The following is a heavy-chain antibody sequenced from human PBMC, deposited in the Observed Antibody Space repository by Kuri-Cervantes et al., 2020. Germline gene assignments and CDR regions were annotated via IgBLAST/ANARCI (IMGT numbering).Heavy chain of an antibody. J-gene: IGHJ6*02. V-gene: IGHV4-39*07. CDR2: IYYSGST. D-gene: IGHD2-15*01. CDR3: ARESRPHGCTYYYGMDV. Sequence: SETLSLTCTVSGGSISSSSYYWGWIRQPPGKGLEWIGSIYYSGSTYYNPSLKSRVTISVDTSKNQFSLKLSSVTAADTAVYYCARESRPHGCTYYYGMDVWGQGTTVTVSS. CDR1: GGSISSSSYY.